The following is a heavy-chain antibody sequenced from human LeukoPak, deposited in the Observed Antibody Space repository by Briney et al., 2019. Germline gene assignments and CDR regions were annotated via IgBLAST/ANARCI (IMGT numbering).Heavy chain of an antibody. Sequence: ASVEVSCKASGGTFSSYAISWVRQAPGQGLEWMGRIIPIFGIANYAQKFQGRVTITADKSTSTAYMELSSLRSEDTAVYYCARSGDGYNYCFDYWGQGTLVTVSS. CDR2: IIPIFGIA. CDR1: GGTFSSYA. J-gene: IGHJ4*02. D-gene: IGHD5-24*01. CDR3: ARSGDGYNYCFDY. V-gene: IGHV1-69*04.